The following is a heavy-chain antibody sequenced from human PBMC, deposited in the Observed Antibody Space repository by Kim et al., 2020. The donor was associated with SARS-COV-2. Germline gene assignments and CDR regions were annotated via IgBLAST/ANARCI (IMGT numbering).Heavy chain of an antibody. J-gene: IGHJ4*02. CDR2: GTA. V-gene: IGHV3-49*02. D-gene: IGHD5-18*01. CDR3: TKYTAYYFDF. Sequence: GTAEYAASVKGRFLISRDDSKSITDLQMNSLKTEDTAVYFCTKYTAYYFDFWGQGTLVTVSS.